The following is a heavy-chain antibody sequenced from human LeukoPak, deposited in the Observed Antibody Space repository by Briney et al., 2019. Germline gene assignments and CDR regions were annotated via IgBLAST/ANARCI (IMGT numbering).Heavy chain of an antibody. CDR3: ARELVGATNDY. J-gene: IGHJ4*02. CDR1: GFIFSIYS. Sequence: GGSLRLSCAASGFIFSIYSMNWVRQAPGKGPEWVSSISNDGNYIYYADSVKGRFTISRDNAKNSLYLQMNSLRAEDTAVYYCARELVGATNDYWGQGTLVTVSS. CDR2: ISNDGNYI. V-gene: IGHV3-21*01. D-gene: IGHD1-26*01.